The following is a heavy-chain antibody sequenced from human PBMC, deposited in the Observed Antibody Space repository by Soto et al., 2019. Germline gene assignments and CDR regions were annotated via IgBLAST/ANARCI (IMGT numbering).Heavy chain of an antibody. CDR3: ARAGIVLVVYAILGAFDI. CDR1: GYSSTSYG. CDR2: ISAYNGNT. J-gene: IGHJ3*02. D-gene: IGHD2-8*01. Sequence: ASVRLSCKASGYSSTSYGISWVRPAPGQGLEWMGWISAYNGNTNYARKLQGRVTMTTDTSTSTAYMELRSLRSDDTAVYYCARAGIVLVVYAILGAFDIWGQGTMVTVSS. V-gene: IGHV1-18*01.